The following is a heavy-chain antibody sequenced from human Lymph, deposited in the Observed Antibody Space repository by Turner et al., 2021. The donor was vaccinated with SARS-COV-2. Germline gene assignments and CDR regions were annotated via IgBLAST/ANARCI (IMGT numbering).Heavy chain of an antibody. V-gene: IGHV3-33*01. J-gene: IGHJ3*02. CDR1: GFPFSNNG. CDR3: AREGYVYDTSRAFDI. D-gene: IGHD3-22*01. Sequence: QVQLLDSGGGVVQPGRSLSLSCSASGFPFSNNGIHWVRQAPGKGREWVAVIGYDGSNKYNADSVKGRFTISRDNSKNTLYLQMNSLRAEDTAVYYCAREGYVYDTSRAFDIWGQGTMVTVSS. CDR2: IGYDGSNK.